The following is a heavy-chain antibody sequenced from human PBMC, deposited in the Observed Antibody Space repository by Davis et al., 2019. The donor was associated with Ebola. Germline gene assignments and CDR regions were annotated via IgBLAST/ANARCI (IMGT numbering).Heavy chain of an antibody. CDR1: GFTFSGSA. Sequence: PGGSLRLSCAASGFTFSGSAMHWVRQASGKGLEWVGRIRSKANSYATAYAASVKGRFTISRDDSQNTAYLQMNSLKTEDTAVFYCTQAPDYSNYGYYYYGMDVWGQGTTVTVSS. J-gene: IGHJ6*02. D-gene: IGHD4-11*01. CDR3: TQAPDYSNYGYYYYGMDV. V-gene: IGHV3-73*01. CDR2: IRSKANSYAT.